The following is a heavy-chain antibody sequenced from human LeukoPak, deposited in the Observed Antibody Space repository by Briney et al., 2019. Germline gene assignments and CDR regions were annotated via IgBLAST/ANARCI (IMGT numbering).Heavy chain of an antibody. J-gene: IGHJ4*02. CDR3: AAPLYYDSSGYGY. V-gene: IGHV4-30-2*02. Sequence: SETLSLTCAVSGGSISSGGYSWSWIRQPPGKGLEWIGYIYHSGSTYYNPSLKSRVTISVDRSKNQFSLKLSSVTAADTAVYYCAAPLYYDSSGYGYWGQGTLVTVSS. D-gene: IGHD3-22*01. CDR1: GGSISSGGYS. CDR2: IYHSGST.